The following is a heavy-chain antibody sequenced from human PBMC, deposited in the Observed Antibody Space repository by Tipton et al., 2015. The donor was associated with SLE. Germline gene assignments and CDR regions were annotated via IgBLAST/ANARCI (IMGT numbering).Heavy chain of an antibody. Sequence: TLSLTCAVYGGSINTHTYFWAWVRQPSGRGLEWIGEINHRGATNDNPSLKSRLSMSVDTSKNQFSLRLGSVTAADTAVYYCARGGVWWETLEYWGQGTLVIVSS. CDR2: INHRGAT. J-gene: IGHJ4*02. CDR3: ARGGVWWETLEY. CDR1: GGSINTHTYF. D-gene: IGHD2-21*01. V-gene: IGHV4-34*01.